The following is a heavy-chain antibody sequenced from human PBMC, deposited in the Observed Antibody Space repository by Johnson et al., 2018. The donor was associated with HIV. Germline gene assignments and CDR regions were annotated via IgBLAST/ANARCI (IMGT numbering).Heavy chain of an antibody. CDR3: AKSGLFVLVLYAPDVFDI. CDR2: IRYDGSNK. CDR1: GFTFSNYG. Sequence: QVQLVESGGGVVQPGGSLRLSCAASGFTFSNYGMHWVRQAPGKGLEWVAFIRYDGSNKYYADSVKGRFTISRDNSKNTLYLQMNSLRAEDTAVYYCAKSGLFVLVLYAPDVFDIWGQGTMVTVSS. D-gene: IGHD2-8*02. J-gene: IGHJ3*02. V-gene: IGHV3-30*02.